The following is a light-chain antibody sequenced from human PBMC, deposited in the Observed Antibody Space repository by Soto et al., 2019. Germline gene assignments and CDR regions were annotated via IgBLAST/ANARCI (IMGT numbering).Light chain of an antibody. J-gene: IGLJ1*01. CDR2: DVT. Sequence: QSALTQPRSVSGSPGRSVTISCTGTSSDVGGYNYVSWYQQHPGKAPKLMIYDVTTRPSGVPDRFSGSKSGNTASLTISGLQAEDEADYYCSSHAGSSVVFGTGTKVTGL. V-gene: IGLV2-11*01. CDR1: SSDVGGYNY. CDR3: SSHAGSSVV.